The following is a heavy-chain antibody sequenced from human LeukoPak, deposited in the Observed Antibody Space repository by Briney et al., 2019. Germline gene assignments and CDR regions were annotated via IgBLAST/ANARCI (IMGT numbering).Heavy chain of an antibody. D-gene: IGHD1-26*01. CDR3: ARDVGELLLDY. CDR1: GYTFTGYY. V-gene: IGHV1-2*02. CDR2: INPNRGGT. Sequence: ASVKVSCMASGYTFTGYYMHWVRQAPGQGLEWMGWINPNRGGTNYAQKFQGRVTMTRDTSISTAYMELSRLRSDDTAMYFCARDVGELLLDYWGQGTLVTVSS. J-gene: IGHJ4*02.